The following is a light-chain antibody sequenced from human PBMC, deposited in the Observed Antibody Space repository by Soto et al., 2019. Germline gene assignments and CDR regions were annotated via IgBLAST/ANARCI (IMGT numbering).Light chain of an antibody. CDR3: QQYGSSLST. V-gene: IGKV3-20*01. CDR1: QTVSSNY. CDR2: GAS. J-gene: IGKJ2*01. Sequence: IVLTQSPGTLSVSPGERATLSCRASQTVSSNYLAWYQQRPGQAPRLLIYGASSRDTGVPDRFSGSGSGTDFTLTISRLEPEDFAVYYCQQYGSSLSTFGQGTKLEI.